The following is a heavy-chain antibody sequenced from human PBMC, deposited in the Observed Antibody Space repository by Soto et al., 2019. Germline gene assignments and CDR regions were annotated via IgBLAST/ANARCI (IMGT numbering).Heavy chain of an antibody. J-gene: IGHJ6*02. CDR3: ARGNGMDV. CDR1: GFSFSSYG. V-gene: IGHV3-33*01. CDR2: IWHDGSNQ. Sequence: QVQLVESGGGVVQPGRSLRLSCAATGFSFSSYGMHWVRQAPVKGLEWVAVIWHDGSNQHYADSVKGRFIISRDNSKNTLYLQMNSLRVEDTAVYYCARGNGMDVWGQGTTVTVSS.